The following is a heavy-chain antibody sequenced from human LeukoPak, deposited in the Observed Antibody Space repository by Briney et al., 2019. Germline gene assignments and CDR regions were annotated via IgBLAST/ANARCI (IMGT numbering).Heavy chain of an antibody. CDR2: IYYSGST. CDR3: ARTMYDSSGYYYFFDY. V-gene: IGHV4-59*11. CDR1: GGSISSHY. Sequence: SETLSLTCNVSGGSISSHYWSWIRQPPGKGLEWIGYIYYSGSTNYNPSPKSRVTISVDTSKNQFSLQLTSVTAADTAMYYCARTMYDSSGYYYFFDYWGQGTQVTVSS. J-gene: IGHJ4*02. D-gene: IGHD3-22*01.